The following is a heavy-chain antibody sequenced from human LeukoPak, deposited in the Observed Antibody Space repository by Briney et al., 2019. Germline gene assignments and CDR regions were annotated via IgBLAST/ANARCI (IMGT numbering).Heavy chain of an antibody. CDR3: ARVSSSGYYYGY. CDR1: GFTFSSYD. D-gene: IGHD3-22*01. Sequence: PRGSLRLSCAASGFTFSSYDMHWVRQATGKGLEWVSAIGTAGDTYYPGSVKGRFTISRENAKNSLYLQMNSLRAGDTAVYYCARVSSSGYYYGYWGQGTLVTVSS. J-gene: IGHJ4*02. V-gene: IGHV3-13*01. CDR2: IGTAGDT.